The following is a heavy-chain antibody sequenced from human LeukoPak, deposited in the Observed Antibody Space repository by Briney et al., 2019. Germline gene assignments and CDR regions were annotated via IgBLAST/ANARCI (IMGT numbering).Heavy chain of an antibody. Sequence: SETLSLTCTVSGGSINGYYWSWIRQPPGKGLEWIGYVYYSGSTNYNPSLKSRVTISVDTSKNQFSLKVSSVTAADTAVYYCARVGGTNFYYYGMDVWGQGTTVTVSS. J-gene: IGHJ6*02. CDR2: VYYSGST. D-gene: IGHD1-26*01. CDR3: ARVGGTNFYYYGMDV. CDR1: GGSINGYY. V-gene: IGHV4-59*01.